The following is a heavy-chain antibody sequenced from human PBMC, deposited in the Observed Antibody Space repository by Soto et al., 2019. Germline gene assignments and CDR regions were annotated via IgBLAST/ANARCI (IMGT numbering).Heavy chain of an antibody. D-gene: IGHD3-10*02. Sequence: EVQLVESGGGLVKPGGSLRLSCAASGFTFSGDAMNWVRQSPRKGLEWVSSISTTRTYIYYADSVKGRLTISRDNANNSLHLQMNDLRAEDTAVYYCARDYVMDVWGQGTTVTVSS. CDR1: GFTFSGDA. J-gene: IGHJ6*02. CDR3: ARDYVMDV. V-gene: IGHV3-21*01. CDR2: ISTTRTYI.